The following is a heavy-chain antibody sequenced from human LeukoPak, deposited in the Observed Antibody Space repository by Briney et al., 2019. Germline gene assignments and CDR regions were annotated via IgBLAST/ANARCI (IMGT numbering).Heavy chain of an antibody. V-gene: IGHV4-39*01. J-gene: IGHJ4*02. CDR1: GGSISSSSYY. CDR2: IYYSGST. CDR3: ARRDGGWYHY. Sequence: SETLSLTCTVSGGSISSSSYYWGWIRQPPGKGLEWIGCIYYSGSTYYNPSLKSRVTISVDTSKNQFSLKLSSVTAADTAVYYCARRDGGWYHYWGQGTLVTVSS. D-gene: IGHD6-19*01.